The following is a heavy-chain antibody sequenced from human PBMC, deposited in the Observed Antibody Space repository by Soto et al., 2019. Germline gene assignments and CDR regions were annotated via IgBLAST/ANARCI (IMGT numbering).Heavy chain of an antibody. CDR1: GFTFSNFW. CDR3: ARDIVLMVYASGYYMDV. Sequence: EVQLVESGGGLVQPGGSLRLSCAASGFTFSNFWMSWVRQAPGKGLEWVANIKQDGSEKYYVDSVKGRFTISRDNAKNSLYLQMNSLGGEDTAVYYCARDIVLMVYASGYYMDVWGKGTTVTVSS. V-gene: IGHV3-7*01. CDR2: IKQDGSEK. D-gene: IGHD2-8*01. J-gene: IGHJ6*03.